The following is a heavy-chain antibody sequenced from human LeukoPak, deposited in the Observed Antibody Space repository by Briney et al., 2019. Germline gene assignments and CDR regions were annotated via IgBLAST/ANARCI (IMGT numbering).Heavy chain of an antibody. Sequence: GGSLRLSCAASGFTFSNAWMSWVRQAPGKGLEWVGRIKSKTDGGTTDYAAPVKGRFTISRDDSKNTLYLQMNSLKTEDTAVYYCTTDSGSYQDEVDYWGQGTLVTVSS. J-gene: IGHJ4*02. CDR3: TTDSGSYQDEVDY. CDR1: GFTFSNAW. CDR2: IKSKTDGGTT. V-gene: IGHV3-15*01. D-gene: IGHD1-26*01.